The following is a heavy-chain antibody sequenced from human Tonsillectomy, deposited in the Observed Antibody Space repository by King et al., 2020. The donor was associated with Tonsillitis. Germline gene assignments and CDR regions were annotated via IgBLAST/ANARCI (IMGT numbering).Heavy chain of an antibody. CDR3: AGHGDVARSMAPLDF. V-gene: IGHV5-10-1*03. CDR2: IDPSDSYS. D-gene: IGHD2/OR15-2a*01. J-gene: IGHJ4*02. Sequence: QLVQSGAEAKKPGESLRISCKGSGYSFTSYWITWVRQMPGKGLEWMATIDPSDSYSTYSPSFQGHVTISSDKSISTAYLQGGSLKTSDTALYYCAGHGDVARSMAPLDFWGQGTLVTVSS. CDR1: GYSFTSYW.